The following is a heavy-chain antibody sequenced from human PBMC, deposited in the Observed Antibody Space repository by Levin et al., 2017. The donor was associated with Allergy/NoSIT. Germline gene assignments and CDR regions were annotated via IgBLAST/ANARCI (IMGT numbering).Heavy chain of an antibody. CDR2: ISWNSGII. CDR3: ARNSEYYFYYYMDV. J-gene: IGHJ6*03. V-gene: IGHV3-9*01. Sequence: GGSLRLSCAASGFTFDDFAMHWVRQAPGKGLEWVSSISWNSGIIGYADSVKGRFTISRDNAKNSLFLQMDSLRPEDTALYYCARNSEYYFYYYMDVWGKGTTVTVSS. D-gene: IGHD1-1*01. CDR1: GFTFDDFA.